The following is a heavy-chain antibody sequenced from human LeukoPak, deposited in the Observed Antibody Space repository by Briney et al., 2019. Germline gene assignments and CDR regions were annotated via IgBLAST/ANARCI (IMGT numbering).Heavy chain of an antibody. CDR2: IKSKTDGGTT. D-gene: IGHD4-17*01. J-gene: IGHJ6*03. V-gene: IGHV3-15*01. CDR1: GFTFSNAW. CDR3: TTYYGDYHEGYYYMDV. Sequence: GGSLRLSCAASGFTFSNAWMSWVRQAPGKGLEWVGRIKSKTDGGTTDYAAPAKGRFTISRDDSKNTLYLQMNSLKTEDTAVYYCTTYYGDYHEGYYYMDVWGKGTTVTVSS.